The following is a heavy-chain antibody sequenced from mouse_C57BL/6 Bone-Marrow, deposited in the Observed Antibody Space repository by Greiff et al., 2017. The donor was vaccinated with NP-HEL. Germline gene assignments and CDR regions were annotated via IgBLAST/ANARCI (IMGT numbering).Heavy chain of an antibody. V-gene: IGHV1-26*01. CDR2: INPNNGGT. CDR1: GYTFTDYY. D-gene: IGHD2-12*01. J-gene: IGHJ3*01. CDR3: AKAYYSLAWFAY. Sequence: VQLQQSGPELVKPGASVKISCKASGYTFTDYYMNWVKQSHGKSLEWIGDINPNNGGTSYNQKFKGKATLTVDKSSSTAYMELRSLTSEDSAVYYCAKAYYSLAWFAYWGQGTLVTVSA.